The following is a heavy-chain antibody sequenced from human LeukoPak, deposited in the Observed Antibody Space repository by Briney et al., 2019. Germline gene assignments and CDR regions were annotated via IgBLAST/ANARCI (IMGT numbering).Heavy chain of an antibody. J-gene: IGHJ3*01. CDR3: ARVYYNSLGYAFDV. V-gene: IGHV3-48*04. D-gene: IGHD3-22*01. CDR1: GFTFSSHS. CDR2: ISGSRSTT. Sequence: PGGSLRLSCAASGFTFSSHSMNWVRQAPGKGLEWVSYISGSRSTTYYADSVKGRFTISRDNVKNSLFLQMDSLRAEDTALYFCARVYYNSLGYAFDVWGQGTMVSVTS.